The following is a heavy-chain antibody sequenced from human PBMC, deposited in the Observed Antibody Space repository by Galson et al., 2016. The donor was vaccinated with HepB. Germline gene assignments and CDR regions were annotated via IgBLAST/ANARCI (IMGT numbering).Heavy chain of an antibody. CDR3: VRDLGNYFDL. D-gene: IGHD1-26*01. J-gene: IGHJ4*02. CDR1: GGSFSDYY. Sequence: SETLSLTCAVSGGSFSDYYCNWIRQPPGKGLEWIGQINQSGSTNYNPSLKSRVTISVDTSTNQFSLKLSSVTAADTAVYYCVRDLGNYFDLWGQGSLVTVSS. CDR2: INQSGST. V-gene: IGHV4-34*01.